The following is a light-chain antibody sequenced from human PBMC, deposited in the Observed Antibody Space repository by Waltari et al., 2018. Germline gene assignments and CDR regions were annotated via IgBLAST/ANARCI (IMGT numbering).Light chain of an antibody. CDR2: GAS. J-gene: IGKJ2*01. CDR1: PSVLYSSKNKNY. CDR3: QQYYSTLYT. V-gene: IGKV4-1*01. Sequence: DIVMTQSPDSLAVSLGERATINCKSSPSVLYSSKNKNYLAWYQQKPGQPPKLLIYGASTRESGVPDRFSGSGSGTDFTLTISSLQAEDVAVYYCQQYYSTLYTFGQGTKLEIK.